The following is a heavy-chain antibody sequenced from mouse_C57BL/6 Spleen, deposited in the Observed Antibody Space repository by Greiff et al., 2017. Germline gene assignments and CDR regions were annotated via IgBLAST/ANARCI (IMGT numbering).Heavy chain of an antibody. CDR3: ARSGGICYGNGFAY. CDR2: INPNNGGT. Sequence: DVHLVESGPELVKPGASVKIPCKASGYTFTDYNMDWVKQSHGKSLEWIGDINPNNGGTIYNQKFKGKATLTVDKSSSTAYMELRSLTSEDTAFEDCARSGGICYGNGFAYWGQGTLVTVSA. CDR1: GYTFTDYN. J-gene: IGHJ3*01. D-gene: IGHD2-1*01. V-gene: IGHV1-18*01.